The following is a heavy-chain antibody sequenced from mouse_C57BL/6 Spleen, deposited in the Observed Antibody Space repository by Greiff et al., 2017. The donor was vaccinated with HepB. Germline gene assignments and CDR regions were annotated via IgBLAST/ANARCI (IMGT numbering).Heavy chain of an antibody. CDR3: ARSSDSNYGIWFAY. J-gene: IGHJ3*01. CDR1: GFNIKDYY. D-gene: IGHD2-5*01. Sequence: EVKLEESGAELVKPGASVKLSCTASGFNIKDYYMHWVKQRTEQGLEWIERIDPEDGETKYAPKFQGKATITADTSSNTAYLQLSSLTSEDTAVYYCARSSDSNYGIWFAYWGQGTLVTVSA. V-gene: IGHV14-2*01. CDR2: IDPEDGET.